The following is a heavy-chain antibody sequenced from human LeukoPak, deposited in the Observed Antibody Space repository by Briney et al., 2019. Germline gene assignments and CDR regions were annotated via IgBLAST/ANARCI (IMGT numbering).Heavy chain of an antibody. CDR1: GYSISSGYY. V-gene: IGHV4-38-2*01. CDR3: ARVARYSSSWLPFDY. Sequence: KLSETLSHTCAVSGYSISSGYYWGWIRQPPGKGLEWVGSIYHSGSTYYNPSLKSRVTISVDTSKNQFSLKLSSVTAADTAVYYCARVARYSSSWLPFDYWGQGTMVTVSS. J-gene: IGHJ4*02. D-gene: IGHD6-13*01. CDR2: IYHSGST.